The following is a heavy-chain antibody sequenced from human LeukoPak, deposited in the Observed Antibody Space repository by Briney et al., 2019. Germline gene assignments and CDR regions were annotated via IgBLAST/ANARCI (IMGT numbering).Heavy chain of an antibody. Sequence: PGGSLRLSCAASGFTFSSYAMHWVRQAPGKGLEWVAVISYDGSNKYYADSVKGRFTISRDNSENTLYLQMNSLRAEDTAVYYCARDVTYYYDSSGYYYWGQGTLVTVSS. D-gene: IGHD3-22*01. J-gene: IGHJ4*02. CDR3: ARDVTYYYDSSGYYY. CDR1: GFTFSSYA. V-gene: IGHV3-30-3*01. CDR2: ISYDGSNK.